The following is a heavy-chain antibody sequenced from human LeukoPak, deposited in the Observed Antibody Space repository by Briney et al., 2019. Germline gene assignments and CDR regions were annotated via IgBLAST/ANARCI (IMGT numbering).Heavy chain of an antibody. Sequence: GGSLRLSCAASGFTFSSYAMSWVRQAPGKGLEWVSAISDSGGSTYYADSVKGRFTISRDNSKNTLYLQMNSLRAEDTAVYYCAKETVWFGELGPSYNWFDPWGQGTLVTVSS. CDR2: ISDSGGST. CDR1: GFTFSSYA. V-gene: IGHV3-23*01. J-gene: IGHJ5*02. CDR3: AKETVWFGELGPSYNWFDP. D-gene: IGHD3-10*01.